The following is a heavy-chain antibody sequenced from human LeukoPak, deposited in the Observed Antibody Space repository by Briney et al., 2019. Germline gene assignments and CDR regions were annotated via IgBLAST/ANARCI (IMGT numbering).Heavy chain of an antibody. V-gene: IGHV1-18*01. CDR1: GYTFISYG. D-gene: IGHD1-26*01. CDR2: ISAYNGNT. Sequence: ASVKVSCKASGYTFISYGISWVRQAPGQGLEWMGWISAYNGNTNYAQKLQGRVTMTTDTSTSTAYMELRSLRSDDTAVYYCARGLLRGWYSSSSHGTDAFDIWGQGTMVTVSS. CDR3: ARGLLRGWYSSSSHGTDAFDI. J-gene: IGHJ3*02.